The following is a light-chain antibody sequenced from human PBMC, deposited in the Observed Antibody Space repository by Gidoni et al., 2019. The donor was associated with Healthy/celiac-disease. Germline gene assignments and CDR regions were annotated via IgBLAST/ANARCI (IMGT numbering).Light chain of an antibody. CDR1: NIRSKN. J-gene: IGLJ2*01. V-gene: IGLV3-9*01. CDR3: QVWDSSTVV. CDR2: RDS. Sequence: SYELTQPLSVSVALGQTARITCGGNNIRSKNVHWYQQKPGQPPVLVIYRDSNRPPGISERFSGSNSGNTATLTVSRAQAGDEADYYGQVWDSSTVVFGGGTKLTVL.